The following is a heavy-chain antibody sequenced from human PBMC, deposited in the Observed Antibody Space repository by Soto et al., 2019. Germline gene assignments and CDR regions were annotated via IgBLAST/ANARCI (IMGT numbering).Heavy chain of an antibody. Sequence: GGSLKISCDVSGYTFTNFWIGWVRQMPWKGLEWMGIIFPRDSDTRYSPSFQGRVTISVDKSINTAYLQWSSLKASDTAMYYCARHLRSTPFDSWGRGTLVTVSS. CDR3: ARHLRSTPFDS. V-gene: IGHV5-51*01. J-gene: IGHJ4*02. CDR2: IFPRDSDT. D-gene: IGHD2-15*01. CDR1: GYTFTNFW.